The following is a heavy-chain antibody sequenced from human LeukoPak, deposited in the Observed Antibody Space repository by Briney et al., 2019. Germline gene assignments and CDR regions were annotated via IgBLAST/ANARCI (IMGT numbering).Heavy chain of an antibody. CDR2: INHSGST. D-gene: IGHD6-13*01. V-gene: IGHV4-34*01. CDR3: ARDVPSSC. Sequence: SETLSLTCAVYGGSFSGYYWSWIRQPPGKGLEWIGEINHSGSTSYNPSLKSRVTISVDTSKNQFSLKLSSVTAADTAVYYCARDVPSSCWGQGTLVTVSS. J-gene: IGHJ4*02. CDR1: GGSFSGYY.